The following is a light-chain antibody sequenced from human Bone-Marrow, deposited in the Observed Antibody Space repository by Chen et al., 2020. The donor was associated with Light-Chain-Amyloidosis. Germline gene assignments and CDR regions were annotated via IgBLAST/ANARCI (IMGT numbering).Light chain of an antibody. Sequence: SYVLTQPSSVSVAPGQTATIACGGTNIGSPSVHWYQQTPGQAPLMVVYDDSDRPSGIPERLSGSNSGNTATLTISRVEAGDEADYYCQVWDRSRDRPVSGRGAKLTVL. V-gene: IGLV3-21*02. CDR3: QVWDRSRDRPV. CDR1: NIGSPS. J-gene: IGLJ3*02. CDR2: DDS.